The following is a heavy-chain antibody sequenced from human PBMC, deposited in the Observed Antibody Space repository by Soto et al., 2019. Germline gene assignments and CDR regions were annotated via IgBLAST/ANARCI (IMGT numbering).Heavy chain of an antibody. D-gene: IGHD3-10*01. CDR2: INHSGST. Sequence: SETLSLTCAVYGGSFSGYYWSWIRQPPGKGLEWIGEINHSGSTNYNPSIKSRVTISVDTSKNQFSLKLSSVTAADTAVFYCARTRSGGSGRVRWFDPWGQGTLVTVSS. CDR3: ARTRSGGSGRVRWFDP. V-gene: IGHV4-34*01. CDR1: GGSFSGYY. J-gene: IGHJ5*02.